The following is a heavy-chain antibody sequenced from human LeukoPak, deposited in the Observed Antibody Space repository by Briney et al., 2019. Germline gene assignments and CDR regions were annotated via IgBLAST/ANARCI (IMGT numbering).Heavy chain of an antibody. CDR1: GFTFSTYS. Sequence: GGTLRLSCAASGFTFSTYSMNWVRQAPGKGLEWVSYISSSSRTIYYADSVKGRFTISRDNAKNSLYLQMNSLRAEDTAVYYCARAVSYYDFWSGYSDYWGQGTLVTVSS. J-gene: IGHJ4*02. CDR3: ARAVSYYDFWSGYSDY. D-gene: IGHD3-3*01. V-gene: IGHV3-48*01. CDR2: ISSSSRTI.